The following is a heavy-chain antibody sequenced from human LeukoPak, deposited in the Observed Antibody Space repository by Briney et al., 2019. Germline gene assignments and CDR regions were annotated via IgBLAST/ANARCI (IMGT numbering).Heavy chain of an antibody. CDR3: AKESWYDVDLEY. CDR1: GFTFSIYW. D-gene: IGHD3-3*01. CDR2: NTDGSTP. V-gene: IGHV3-74*01. J-gene: IGHJ4*02. Sequence: PGGSRRLSCAGSGFTFSIYWMEWVRQAPGGARVWVSRNTDGSTPSYADSVRGRFTISRYNAKNTLYLQMTSLRVEDTALYYCAKESWYDVDLEYWGQEALVTVSS.